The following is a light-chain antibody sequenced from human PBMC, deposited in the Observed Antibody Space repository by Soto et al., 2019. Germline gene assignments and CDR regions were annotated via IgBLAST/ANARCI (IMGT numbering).Light chain of an antibody. Sequence: SALPQAPSGSGSPGQSVTISCAGTSSDIGAYDYVSWYQQHPGRAPKLLIYEVSERPSGVPDRFSGSKSGNTASLTVSGLRAEDEADYYCNSYAGSDNFVVFGTGTKVTVL. J-gene: IGLJ1*01. V-gene: IGLV2-8*01. CDR2: EVS. CDR3: NSYAGSDNFVV. CDR1: SSDIGAYDY.